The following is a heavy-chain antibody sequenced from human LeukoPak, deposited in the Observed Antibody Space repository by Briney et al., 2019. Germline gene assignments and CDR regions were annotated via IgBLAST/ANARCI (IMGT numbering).Heavy chain of an antibody. Sequence: ASVKVSCKASGYTFTSYGISWVRQAPGQGLEWMGWISAYNGNTNYAQKLQGRVTMTTDTSTSTAYMELRSLRSDDTAVYYCARDRAMIVVIITSGSGVYMDVWGKGTTVTISS. CDR2: ISAYNGNT. CDR1: GYTFTSYG. J-gene: IGHJ6*03. CDR3: ARDRAMIVVIITSGSGVYMDV. D-gene: IGHD3-22*01. V-gene: IGHV1-18*01.